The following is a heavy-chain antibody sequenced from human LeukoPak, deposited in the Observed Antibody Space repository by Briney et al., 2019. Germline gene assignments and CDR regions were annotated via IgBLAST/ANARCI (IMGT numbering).Heavy chain of an antibody. CDR3: AKGYYDSSGSRFDY. CDR2: ISWNSGSI. Sequence: GGSLRLSCAASGFTFDDYAMHWVRQAPGKGLEWVSGISWNSGSIGYADSVKGRFTISRGNAKNSLYLQMNSLRAEDTALYYCAKGYYDSSGSRFDYWGQGTLVTVSS. D-gene: IGHD3-22*01. CDR1: GFTFDDYA. V-gene: IGHV3-9*01. J-gene: IGHJ4*02.